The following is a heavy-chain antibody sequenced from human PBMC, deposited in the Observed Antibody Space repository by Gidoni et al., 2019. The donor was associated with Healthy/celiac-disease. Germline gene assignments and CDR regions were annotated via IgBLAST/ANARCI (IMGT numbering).Heavy chain of an antibody. CDR2: ISSSSSYT. CDR3: ARDQNDYGDYGGIDY. J-gene: IGHJ4*02. D-gene: IGHD4-17*01. Sequence: QVQLVASGGGLVKPGGSLRLSCAASGFTFSDYDMSWIRQAPGKGLEWVSYISSSSSYTNYADSVKGRFTISRDNAKNSLYLQMNSLRAEDTAVYYCARDQNDYGDYGGIDYWGQGTLVTVSS. CDR1: GFTFSDYD. V-gene: IGHV3-11*05.